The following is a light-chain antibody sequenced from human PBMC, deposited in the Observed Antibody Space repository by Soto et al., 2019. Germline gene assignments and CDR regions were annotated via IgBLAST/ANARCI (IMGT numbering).Light chain of an antibody. CDR1: QSISSY. Sequence: DIQKNKSPCSLSASVGDRVTITCRTSQSISSYLNWYQQKPGKAPKLLIYAASSLQSGVPSRFSGSGSGTDFTLTISSLQPEDFATYYCQQSYSTPPITFGQGTRLEIK. CDR3: QQSYSTPPIT. V-gene: IGKV1-39*01. J-gene: IGKJ5*01. CDR2: AAS.